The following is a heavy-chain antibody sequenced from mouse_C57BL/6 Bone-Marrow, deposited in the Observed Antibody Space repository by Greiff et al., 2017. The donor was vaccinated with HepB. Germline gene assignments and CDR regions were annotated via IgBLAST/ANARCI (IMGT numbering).Heavy chain of an antibody. J-gene: IGHJ3*01. V-gene: IGHV1-55*01. CDR1: GYTFTSYW. CDR2: IYPGSGST. CDR3: ARSVNDGYYGGFAY. D-gene: IGHD2-3*01. Sequence: QVQLQQSGAELVKPGASVKMSCKASGYTFTSYWITWVKQRPGQGLEWIGDIYPGSGSTNYNEKFKSKATLTVDTSSSTAYMQLSSLTSEDSAVYYCARSVNDGYYGGFAYWGQGTLVTVSA.